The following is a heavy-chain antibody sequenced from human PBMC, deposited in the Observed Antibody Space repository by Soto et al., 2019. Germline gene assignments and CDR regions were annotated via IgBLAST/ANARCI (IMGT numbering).Heavy chain of an antibody. J-gene: IGHJ6*02. CDR1: GYTFTSYG. Sequence: ASVKVSCKASGYTFTSYGISWVRQAPGQGLEWMGWINPNSGGTNYAQKFQGRVTMTRDTSISTAYMELSRLRSDDTAVYYCARDQRVGVAGPYYYYGMDVWGQGTTVTVSS. V-gene: IGHV1-2*02. CDR3: ARDQRVGVAGPYYYYGMDV. CDR2: INPNSGGT. D-gene: IGHD6-19*01.